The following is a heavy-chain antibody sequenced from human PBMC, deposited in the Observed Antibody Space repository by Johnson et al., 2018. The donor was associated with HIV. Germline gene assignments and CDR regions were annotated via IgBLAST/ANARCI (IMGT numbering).Heavy chain of an antibody. CDR2: IWYDGSNK. CDR1: GFTFSNYG. V-gene: IGHV3-33*01. CDR3: ARATTPHDALDI. D-gene: IGHD1-1*01. Sequence: QVQLVESGGGVVQPGRSLRLSCAASGFTFSNYGMHWVRQAPGKGLEWVAIIWYDGSNKYYADSVKGRFTISRDNSKNTLYLQMNSLRAEDTAVYYCARATTPHDALDIWGQGTMVTVSS. J-gene: IGHJ3*02.